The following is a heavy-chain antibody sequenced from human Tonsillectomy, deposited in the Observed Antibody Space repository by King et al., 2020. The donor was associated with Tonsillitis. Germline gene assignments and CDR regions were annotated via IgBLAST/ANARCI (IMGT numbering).Heavy chain of an antibody. J-gene: IGHJ4*02. CDR2: LSISSSYI. CDR3: ARGHRACGYAYFDY. CDR1: GFTFSSYS. V-gene: IGHV3-21*01. D-gene: IGHD5-12*01. Sequence: VQLVESGGGLVKPGGSLRLSCAASGFTFSSYSMNWVRQAPGKGLEWVSSLSISSSYIYYADSLKGRFTISRDNAKNSLYMQKNSLRAEDTAVYYCARGHRACGYAYFDYWGQGTLVTVSS.